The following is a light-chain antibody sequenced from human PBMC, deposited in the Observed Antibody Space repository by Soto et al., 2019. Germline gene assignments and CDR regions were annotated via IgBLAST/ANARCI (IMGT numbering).Light chain of an antibody. CDR3: YSYAGRSNWV. V-gene: IGLV2-23*01. Sequence: QSALTQPASVSGSPGQSITISCTGSSSDVGGYNLVSWYQQHPGKAPKLMIYEGSKRPSGVSNRFSGSKSGNTASLTISGLQAEDEGDYYCYSYAGRSNWVFGGGTKLTVL. CDR2: EGS. CDR1: SSDVGGYNL. J-gene: IGLJ3*02.